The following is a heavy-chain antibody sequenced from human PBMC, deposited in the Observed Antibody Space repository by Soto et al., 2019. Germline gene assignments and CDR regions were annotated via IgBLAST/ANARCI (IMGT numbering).Heavy chain of an antibody. D-gene: IGHD3-22*01. J-gene: IGHJ4*02. CDR1: GFAFRSFA. V-gene: IGHV3-23*01. CDR3: AKDITHDTWRYFDF. Sequence: EVQLLESGGGLVQAGESLRLSCAASGFAFRSFAMNWVRQAPGKGLGWVSTISDTGDRIYYADSVKGRFTVSRYNSKNTLYLQINSLRAEDTSVYYWAKDITHDTWRYFDFWCQGTLVTVS. CDR2: ISDTGDRI.